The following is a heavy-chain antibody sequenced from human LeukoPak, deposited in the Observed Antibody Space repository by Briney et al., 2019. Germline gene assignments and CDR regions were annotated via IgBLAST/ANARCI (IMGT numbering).Heavy chain of an antibody. CDR3: ARRCSGGSCYLGDWYFDL. Sequence: SETLSLTCTVSGGSISSYYWSWIRQPPGKGLEWIGYIYYSGSTNYNPSLKSRVTISVDTSKNQFSLKLSSVTAADTAVYYCARRCSGGSCYLGDWYFDLWGRGTLVTVSS. J-gene: IGHJ2*01. D-gene: IGHD2-15*01. V-gene: IGHV4-59*08. CDR2: IYYSGST. CDR1: GGSISSYY.